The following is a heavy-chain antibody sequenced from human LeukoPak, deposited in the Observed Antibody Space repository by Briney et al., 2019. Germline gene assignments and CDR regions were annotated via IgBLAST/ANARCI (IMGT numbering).Heavy chain of an antibody. Sequence: KPSETLSLTCAVYGGSFSGYYWSWIRQPPGKGLEWIGEINHSGSTNYNPSLKSRVAISVDTSKNQFSLKLSSVTAADTAVYYCARAQGDYYYYYYMDVWGKGTTVTVSS. CDR1: GGSFSGYY. D-gene: IGHD2-21*02. J-gene: IGHJ6*03. CDR3: ARAQGDYYYYYYMDV. V-gene: IGHV4-34*01. CDR2: INHSGST.